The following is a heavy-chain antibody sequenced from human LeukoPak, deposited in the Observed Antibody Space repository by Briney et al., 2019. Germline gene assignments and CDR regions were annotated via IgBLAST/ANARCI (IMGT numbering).Heavy chain of an antibody. Sequence: GGSLRLSCAASAFTFSSYWMSWVRQAPGKGLEWVANIKEDGSEKYYADSVKGRFTISRDNSKNTLYLQMNSLRAEDTAVYYCAKDDDVVVTAPFLWGQGTLVTVSS. CDR1: AFTFSSYW. CDR3: AKDDDVVVTAPFL. J-gene: IGHJ4*02. D-gene: IGHD2-21*02. CDR2: IKEDGSEK. V-gene: IGHV3-7*01.